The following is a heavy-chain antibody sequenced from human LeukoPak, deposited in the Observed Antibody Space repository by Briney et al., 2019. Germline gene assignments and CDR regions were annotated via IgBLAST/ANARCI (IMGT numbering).Heavy chain of an antibody. J-gene: IGHJ6*02. D-gene: IGHD2-2*01. CDR2: ISGSGDST. Sequence: GGSLRLSCAASGFTFSIYAMSWVRQAPGKGLEWVSGISGSGDSTYYADSVKGRFTISRDNSKNTLYVQMSSLRAEDTAVYFCAKSVRYCTYTTCSSYYYYGMDVWGQGTTVTVSS. CDR3: AKSVRYCTYTTCSSYYYYGMDV. V-gene: IGHV3-23*01. CDR1: GFTFSIYA.